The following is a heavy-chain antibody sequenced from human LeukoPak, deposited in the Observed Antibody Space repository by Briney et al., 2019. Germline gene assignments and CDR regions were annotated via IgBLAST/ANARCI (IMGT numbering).Heavy chain of an antibody. Sequence: SEKVSCKASGGTFSSYAISWVRKAPGQGLEWMGGIIPIFGTANYAQKFQGRVTITADESTSTAYMELSSLRSEDTAVYYCASQAAMVRGVTNKFDYWGQGTLVTVSS. CDR2: IIPIFGTA. V-gene: IGHV1-69*13. D-gene: IGHD3-10*01. CDR1: GGTFSSYA. CDR3: ASQAAMVRGVTNKFDY. J-gene: IGHJ4*02.